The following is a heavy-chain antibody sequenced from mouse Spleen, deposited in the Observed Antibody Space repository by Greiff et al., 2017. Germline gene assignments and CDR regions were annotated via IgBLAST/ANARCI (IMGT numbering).Heavy chain of an antibody. CDR1: GYAFSSYW. V-gene: IGHV1-80*01. Sequence: QVQLQPSGAALVKPGASVKISCKASGYAFSSYWMNWVKQRPGKGLEWIGQIYPGDGDTNYNGKFKGKATLTADKSSSTAYMQLSSLTSEDSAVYFCARWYYGSSPSMSMDYWGQGTSVTVSS. D-gene: IGHD1-1*01. J-gene: IGHJ4*01. CDR3: ARWYYGSSPSMSMDY. CDR2: IYPGDGDT.